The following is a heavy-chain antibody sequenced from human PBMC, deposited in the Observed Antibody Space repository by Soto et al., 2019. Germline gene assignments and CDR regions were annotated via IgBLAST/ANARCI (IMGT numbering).Heavy chain of an antibody. CDR1: GGTFSSYA. J-gene: IGHJ4*02. Sequence: SVKVSCKASGGTFSSYAISWVRQAPGQGLEWMGGIIPIFGTANYAQKFQGRVTITADESTSTAYIELSSLRSEDTAVYYCARDGGGGDDYDFWSGYYPSSYYFDYWGQGTLVTVSS. CDR3: ARDGGGGDDYDFWSGYYPSSYYFDY. V-gene: IGHV1-69*13. D-gene: IGHD3-3*01. CDR2: IIPIFGTA.